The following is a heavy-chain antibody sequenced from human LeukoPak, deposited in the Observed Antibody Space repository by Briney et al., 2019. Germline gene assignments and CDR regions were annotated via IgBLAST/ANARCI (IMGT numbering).Heavy chain of an antibody. J-gene: IGHJ4*02. CDR2: IDTDGKTT. V-gene: IGHV3-74*01. CDR1: GFNFNTYF. CDR3: VRDKDGYNF. Sequence: GGSLRLSCAASGFNFNTYFMHWVRQVPGKGLVWVSRIDTDGKTTTYADSVKGRFTISRDTAKNTVYLQMNSLRAEDTAVYYCVRDKDGYNFWGQGTLVSVSS. D-gene: IGHD5-24*01.